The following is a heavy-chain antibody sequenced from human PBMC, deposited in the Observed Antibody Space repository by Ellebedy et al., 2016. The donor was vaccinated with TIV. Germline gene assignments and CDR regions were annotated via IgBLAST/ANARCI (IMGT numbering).Heavy chain of an antibody. CDR1: GGSISSYY. J-gene: IGHJ5*02. Sequence: MPSETLSLTCTVSGGSISSYYWSWIRQPPGKGLEWIGYIYYSGSTNYNPSLKSRVTISVDTSKNQFSLKLSSVTAADTAVYYCARAPPYCSGGSCYWFDPWGQGTLVTVSS. V-gene: IGHV4-59*01. CDR2: IYYSGST. D-gene: IGHD2-15*01. CDR3: ARAPPYCSGGSCYWFDP.